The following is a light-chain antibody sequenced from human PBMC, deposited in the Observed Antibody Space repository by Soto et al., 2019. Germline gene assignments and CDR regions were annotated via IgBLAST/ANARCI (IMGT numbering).Light chain of an antibody. Sequence: DIQVTQSPSSLSASVGDRVTLTCRASQDIGNHLAWFQKKPGEAPKSLIHAASILQSAVPSKFSGRLSGTDFTLTISILQPEDFATYYCQQYHLYPLTFGGGTEVEMK. V-gene: IGKV1-16*02. CDR3: QQYHLYPLT. CDR1: QDIGNH. J-gene: IGKJ4*01. CDR2: AAS.